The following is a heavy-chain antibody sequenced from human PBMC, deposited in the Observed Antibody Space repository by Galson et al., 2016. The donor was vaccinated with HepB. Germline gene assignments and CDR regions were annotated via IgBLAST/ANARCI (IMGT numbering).Heavy chain of an antibody. V-gene: IGHV1-3*01. CDR1: GYTFTSYA. J-gene: IGHJ4*02. D-gene: IGHD3-10*01. CDR3: ARGLGGSGSFHF. CDR2: INGGTGDT. Sequence: VKVSCKASGYTFTSYAFHWVRQAPGQRLEWVGSINGGTGDTESSQKFQDRVIFSRDTSASTAYMEIRGLRSEDTAVFYCARGLGGSGSFHFWGQGTLVIVSS.